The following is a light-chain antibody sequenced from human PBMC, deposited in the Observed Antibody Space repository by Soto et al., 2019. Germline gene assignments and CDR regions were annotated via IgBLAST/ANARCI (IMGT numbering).Light chain of an antibody. CDR3: QQHSNWPLT. CDR1: QSVSSN. V-gene: IGKV3-11*01. J-gene: IGKJ4*01. CDR2: DAS. Sequence: LIQSPATLSLSPGERATLSCRASQSVSSNLAWYQQNPGQAPRLLIFDASNRATGIPARFSGSGSGTDFILTISSLEPEDFAVYYCQQHSNWPLTFGGGTKVDIK.